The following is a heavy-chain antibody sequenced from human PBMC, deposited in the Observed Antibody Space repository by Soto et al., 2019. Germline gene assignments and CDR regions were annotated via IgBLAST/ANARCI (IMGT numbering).Heavy chain of an antibody. CDR1: GYTFTSYG. CDR2: ISAYNGNT. V-gene: IGHV1-18*01. Sequence: QVQLVQSGAEVKKPGASVKVSCKASGYTFTSYGISWVRQAPGQGLEWMGWISAYNGNTNYAQKLQGRVTMTTDTXTXXAYMELRSLRSDDTAVYYCARDLDYGSGPRQPFDYWGQGTLVTVSS. D-gene: IGHD3-10*01. J-gene: IGHJ4*02. CDR3: ARDLDYGSGPRQPFDY.